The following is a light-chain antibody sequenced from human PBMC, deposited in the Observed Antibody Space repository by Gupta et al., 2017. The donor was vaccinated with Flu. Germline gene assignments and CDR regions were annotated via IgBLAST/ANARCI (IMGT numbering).Light chain of an antibody. J-gene: IGLJ3*02. CDR2: EVS. Sequence: TSTGTGPSSRVGIHTIVSCDQRHPVKAPKLMICEVSRGPAGFATRFSGSKSDNPPSLTISGLQSEDEADYYCCSYGGSVTWVFGGGTKLTVL. V-gene: IGLV2-23*02. CDR3: CSYGGSVTWV. CDR1: SSRVGIHTI.